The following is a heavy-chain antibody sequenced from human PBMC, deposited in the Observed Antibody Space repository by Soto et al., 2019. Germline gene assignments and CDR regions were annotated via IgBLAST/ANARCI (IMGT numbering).Heavy chain of an antibody. J-gene: IGHJ5*02. V-gene: IGHV5-51*01. CDR2: IFPSDSDT. Sequence: PGESLKISCRTSGYRFTSYWIAWVRQMPGKGLEWMGIIFPSDSDTRYSPPFQGQVTISADRSTSTVFLQWASLKASDTAVYFCAIKDKSGYFNWFDPWRQGTLVTVSS. CDR3: AIKDKSGYFNWFDP. D-gene: IGHD3-22*01. CDR1: GYRFTSYW.